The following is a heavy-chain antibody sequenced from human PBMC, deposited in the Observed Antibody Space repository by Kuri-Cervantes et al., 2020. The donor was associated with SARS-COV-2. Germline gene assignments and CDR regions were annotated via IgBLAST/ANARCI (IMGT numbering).Heavy chain of an antibody. CDR1: GGSISSSSYY. J-gene: IGHJ6*02. CDR2: INHSGST. V-gene: IGHV4-39*07. Sequence: SETLSLTCTVSGGSISSSSYYWSWIRQPPGKGLEWIGEINHSGSTNYNPSLKSRVTISVDTSKNQFSLKLSSVTAADTAVYYCARGRRNYCSSTSCYPPYYGMDVWGQGTTVTVSS. D-gene: IGHD2-2*01. CDR3: ARGRRNYCSSTSCYPPYYGMDV.